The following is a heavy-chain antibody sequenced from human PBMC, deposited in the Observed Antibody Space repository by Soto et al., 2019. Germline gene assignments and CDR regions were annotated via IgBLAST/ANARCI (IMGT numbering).Heavy chain of an antibody. D-gene: IGHD3-10*01. V-gene: IGHV1-8*01. CDR2: MNPNSGNT. J-gene: IGHJ6*03. Sequence: QVQLVQSGAEVKKPGASVKVSRKASGYTFTSYDINWVRQATGQGLEWMGWMNPNSGNTGYAQKFQGRVTMTRNTSISTAYMELSSLRSEDTAVYYCARAGLLWFGESISDYMDVWGKGTTVTVSS. CDR3: ARAGLLWFGESISDYMDV. CDR1: GYTFTSYD.